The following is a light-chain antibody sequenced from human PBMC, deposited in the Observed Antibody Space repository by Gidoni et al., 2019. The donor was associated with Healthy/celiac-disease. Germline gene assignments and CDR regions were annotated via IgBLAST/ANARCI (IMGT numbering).Light chain of an antibody. V-gene: IGLV3-1*01. Sequence: SYELTQPPSVSVSPVQTASITCTGDKVGDKYACWFQQKPGQSLVLVIYQDSKRPSGIPERFSGSNSGNTATLTISGTQAMDDADYYCQAWDSSPYGVFGGGTKLTVL. CDR3: QAWDSSPYGV. J-gene: IGLJ2*01. CDR1: KVGDKY. CDR2: QDS.